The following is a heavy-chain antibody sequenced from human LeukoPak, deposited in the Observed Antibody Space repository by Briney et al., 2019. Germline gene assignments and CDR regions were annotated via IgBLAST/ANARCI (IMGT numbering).Heavy chain of an antibody. D-gene: IGHD6-19*01. CDR2: ISQGT. Sequence: PGGSLRLSCAASGFTFSDCAMNWVRQAPGKGLEWVSTISQGTYYVDSVKGRFTISRDNSKNTLYLQMHSLRAEDTAVYYCASSWTIAVAGRKYYFQYWGQGTLVTVSS. J-gene: IGHJ4*02. CDR1: GFTFSDCA. V-gene: IGHV3-23*01. CDR3: ASSWTIAVAGRKYYFQY.